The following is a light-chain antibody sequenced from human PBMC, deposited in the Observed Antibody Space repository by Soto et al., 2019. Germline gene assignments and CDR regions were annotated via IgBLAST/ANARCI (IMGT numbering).Light chain of an antibody. CDR1: QSVSSSY. CDR3: QQYSKWPIT. Sequence: EIVLTQSPGTLSLSPGERATLPCGASQSVSSSYLAWYQQHPGQPPRLLIYGISTRATGIPARFSGSGSGTEFSLTISSLQSEDFAVYYCQQYSKWPITFGQGTRLEIK. CDR2: GIS. V-gene: IGKV3-15*01. J-gene: IGKJ5*01.